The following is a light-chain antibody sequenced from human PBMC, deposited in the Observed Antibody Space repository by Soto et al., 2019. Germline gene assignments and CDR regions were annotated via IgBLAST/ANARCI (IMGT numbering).Light chain of an antibody. Sequence: QSALTQPASVSGSPGQSITISCTGTSRDVGGYNYVSWYQQHPGKAPKLMIYEVNNRPSGVSDRFSGSKSGNTASLTISGLQAEDEAVYYCSSYTSSSTLREMFGGGTKLTVL. CDR1: SRDVGGYNY. CDR2: EVN. CDR3: SSYTSSSTLREM. J-gene: IGLJ3*02. V-gene: IGLV2-14*01.